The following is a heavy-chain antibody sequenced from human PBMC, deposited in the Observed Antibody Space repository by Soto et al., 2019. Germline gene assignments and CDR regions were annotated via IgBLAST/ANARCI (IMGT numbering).Heavy chain of an antibody. Sequence: EGCLVLSFAASGFTFSTYWMNWVRQAPGKGLEWVSEINQDGSEKRYVYSVKVRFTISRDNAKNSLYLQMNRLRAEDTAVYYCARRYYGMAXWGQGTTVTVS. J-gene: IGHJ6*02. V-gene: IGHV3-7*01. CDR3: ARRYYGMAX. CDR2: INQDGSEK. CDR1: GFTFSTYW.